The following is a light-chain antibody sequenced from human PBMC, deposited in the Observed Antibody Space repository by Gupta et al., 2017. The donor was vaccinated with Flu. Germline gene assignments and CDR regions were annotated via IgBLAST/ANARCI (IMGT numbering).Light chain of an antibody. CDR2: DDD. CDR3: QVWHSNTDHRV. V-gene: IGLV3-21*02. Sequence: SDVLTQPPSVSVTPGQTATITCGGDKIGREGVHWYQQRPGQAPVVVVYDDDDRASGIYERISGSTSGNTATLTINRVEVGDEADYYCQVWHSNTDHRVFGGGTKLTVL. CDR1: KIGREG. J-gene: IGLJ3*02.